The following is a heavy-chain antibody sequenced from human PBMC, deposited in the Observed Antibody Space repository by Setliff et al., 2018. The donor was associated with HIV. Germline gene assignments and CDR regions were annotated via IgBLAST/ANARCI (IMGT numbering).Heavy chain of an antibody. Sequence: TSETLSLTCTVSGGSIGHHYWSWIRQSPGRGFEWIGYVYYSGSTNYKPSLTGRVTISIDTSSNQFSLKLRSVTAADTAVYYCAREQREVSTYYFDYWAQGSLVTVSS. D-gene: IGHD5-18*01. CDR3: AREQREVSTYYFDY. CDR2: VYYSGST. CDR1: GGSIGHHY. J-gene: IGHJ4*02. V-gene: IGHV4-59*11.